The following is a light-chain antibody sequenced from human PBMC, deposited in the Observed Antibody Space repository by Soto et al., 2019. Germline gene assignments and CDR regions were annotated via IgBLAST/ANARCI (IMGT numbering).Light chain of an antibody. J-gene: IGKJ1*01. CDR1: QSVSSN. CDR3: QQYDNWHRT. Sequence: EIVMTQSPATLSVSPGERATLSCRASQSVSSNLAWYQQKPGQAPRLLMYGASTRATGIPARFSGSGSGTEFTLTISSLQYEDFELYYCQQYDNWHRTLGQGTKVDLK. V-gene: IGKV3-15*01. CDR2: GAS.